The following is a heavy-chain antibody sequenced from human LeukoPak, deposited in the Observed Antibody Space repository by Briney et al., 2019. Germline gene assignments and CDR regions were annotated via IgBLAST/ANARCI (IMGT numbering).Heavy chain of an antibody. D-gene: IGHD3-22*01. CDR3: ATTYYYDCSGYDLFSYMVL. CDR1: GGTFSSYD. CDR2: IIPIFGTA. Sequence: GASVKVSCKASGGTFSSYDISWVRQAPGQGLEWMGGIIPIFGTANYAQTFQGRVTITRDESTSTLYMELSSLRSEDTAVYYCATTYYYDCSGYDLFSYMVLWGKGPTVPVS. V-gene: IGHV1-69*05. J-gene: IGHJ6*03.